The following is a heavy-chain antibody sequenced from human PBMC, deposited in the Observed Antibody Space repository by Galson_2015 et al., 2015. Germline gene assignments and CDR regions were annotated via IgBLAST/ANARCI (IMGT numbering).Heavy chain of an antibody. V-gene: IGHV3-23*02. J-gene: IGHJ4*02. CDR3: ATWARSRWDCLGGRCHVNY. D-gene: IGHD2-15*01. Sequence: RLCYAASGGSVGSNAIAWVRQAPVAGLVRVAGVSGSGRATIYGGSVEGRAALLKAHCLNVVYTQNSSLRVEDTAIYYCATWARSRWDCLGGRCHVNYWGQGTLVTVSS. CDR2: VSGSGRAT. CDR1: GGSVGSNA.